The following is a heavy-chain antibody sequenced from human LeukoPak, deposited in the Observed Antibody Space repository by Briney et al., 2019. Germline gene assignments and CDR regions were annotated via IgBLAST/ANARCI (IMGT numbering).Heavy chain of an antibody. D-gene: IGHD4-17*01. Sequence: GGSLRLSCAASGFTFSSYGMHWVRQAPGKGLEWVAVIWYGGSNKYYADSVKGRFTISRDNSKNTLYLQMNSLRAEDTAVYYCAREPEEGDYVFNDAFDIWGQGTMVTVSS. V-gene: IGHV3-33*08. J-gene: IGHJ3*02. CDR3: AREPEEGDYVFNDAFDI. CDR1: GFTFSSYG. CDR2: IWYGGSNK.